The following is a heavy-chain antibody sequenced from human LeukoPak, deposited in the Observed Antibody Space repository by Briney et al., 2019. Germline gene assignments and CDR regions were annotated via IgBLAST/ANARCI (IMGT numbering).Heavy chain of an antibody. J-gene: IGHJ6*02. Sequence: ASVKVSCKASGYTFTSYGISWVRQAPGQGLEWMGWISAYNGNTNYAQKLQGRVTMTTHTSTSSAYMELRSLRSDDTAVYYCARVWFGELYNGMDVWGQGTTVTVSS. CDR2: ISAYNGNT. CDR3: ARVWFGELYNGMDV. V-gene: IGHV1-18*01. D-gene: IGHD3-10*01. CDR1: GYTFTSYG.